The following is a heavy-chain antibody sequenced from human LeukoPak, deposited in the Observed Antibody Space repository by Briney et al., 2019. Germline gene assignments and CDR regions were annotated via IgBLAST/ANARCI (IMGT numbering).Heavy chain of an antibody. V-gene: IGHV5-10-1*01. CDR2: IDPSDSYT. CDR1: GYSFTSYW. J-gene: IGHJ4*02. CDR3: ARHDYGDLPFFDY. D-gene: IGHD4-17*01. Sequence: GESLKISCKGSGYSFTSYWISWVRQMPGKGLEWMGRIDPSDSYTNYSPSFQGHVTISADKSISTAYLQWSSLKASDTAIYYCARHDYGDLPFFDYWGQGTLVTVSS.